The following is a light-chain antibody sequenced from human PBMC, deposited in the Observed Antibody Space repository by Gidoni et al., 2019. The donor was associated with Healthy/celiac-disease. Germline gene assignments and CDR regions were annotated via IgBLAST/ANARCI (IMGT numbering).Light chain of an antibody. CDR2: AAS. J-gene: IGKJ3*01. CDR1: QGISSY. V-gene: IGKV1-9*01. CDR3: QQLNSSPFT. Sequence: DIQLTQSPSFLSASVVDRVTITCRASQGISSYLAWYQQKPGKAPKLLIYAASTLQSGVPSRFSGSGSGTEFTLTISSLQPEDFATYYCQQLNSSPFTFXPXTKVDIK.